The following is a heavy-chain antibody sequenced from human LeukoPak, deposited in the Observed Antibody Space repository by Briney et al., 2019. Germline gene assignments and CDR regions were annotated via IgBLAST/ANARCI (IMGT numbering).Heavy chain of an antibody. CDR3: ATKYGSGSYGAFDS. CDR2: IYYSGST. V-gene: IGHV4-59*01. Sequence: SETLSLTCTVSGGSISSYYWSWIRQPPGKGLEWIGYIYYSGSTNYNPSLKSRVTISVDTSKNQFSLKLSSVTAADTAVYYCATKYGSGSYGAFDSWGQGTLVTVSS. CDR1: GGSISSYY. D-gene: IGHD3-10*01. J-gene: IGHJ4*02.